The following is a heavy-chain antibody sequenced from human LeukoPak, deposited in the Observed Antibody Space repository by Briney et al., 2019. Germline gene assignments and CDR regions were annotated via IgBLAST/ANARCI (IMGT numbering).Heavy chain of an antibody. CDR2: ISTSGSTI. D-gene: IGHD2-2*01. V-gene: IGHV3-11*01. CDR1: GFTFSDYY. J-gene: IGHJ5*01. Sequence: GGPLRLSCAASGFTFSDYYMSWMRQAPGQGLEWVSYISTSGSTIYHADSVKGRFTISRDNAKNSLYLQMNSLRAEDTAVYYCAREHCSTTSCYFDSWGQGSLVTVSS. CDR3: AREHCSTTSCYFDS.